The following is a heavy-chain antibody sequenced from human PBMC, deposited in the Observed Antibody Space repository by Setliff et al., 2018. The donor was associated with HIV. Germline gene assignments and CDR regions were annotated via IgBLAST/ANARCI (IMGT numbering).Heavy chain of an antibody. V-gene: IGHV5-51*01. D-gene: IGHD4-17*01. CDR2: ILPGDSDT. CDR1: GYNFNSHW. Sequence: PGESLKISCKGSGYNFNSHWIGWVRQMPGKSLDWLGIILPGDSDTRHNPSFEGQVTISADKSISTAYLQWSSLKASDTAIYYCTRQGDFGQWGDYWGQGAQVTVSS. J-gene: IGHJ4*02. CDR3: TRQGDFGQWGDY.